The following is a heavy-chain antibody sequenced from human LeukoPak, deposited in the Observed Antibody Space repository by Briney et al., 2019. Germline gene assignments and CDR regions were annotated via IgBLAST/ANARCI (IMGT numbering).Heavy chain of an antibody. D-gene: IGHD1-26*01. V-gene: IGHV4-59*01. J-gene: IGHJ3*02. CDR2: IYYSAST. Sequence: SETLSLTCTVSGGSISTYYWSWIRQPPGKGLQWIAYIYYSASTNYNHSLKSRISISVDTSKNQFSLKLSSVTAADTAVYFCARDSRRELLHAFDIWGQGTMVTVSS. CDR3: ARDSRRELLHAFDI. CDR1: GGSISTYY.